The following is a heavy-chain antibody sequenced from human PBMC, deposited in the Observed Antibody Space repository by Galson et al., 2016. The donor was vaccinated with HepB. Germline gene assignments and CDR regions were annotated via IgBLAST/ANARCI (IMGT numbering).Heavy chain of an antibody. CDR3: ATWYSSSFEF. Sequence: SLRLSCAASGFTFSTYAMAWVRQVPGKGLEWVSSLTGSGDYTYYADAMKGRFTISRDNSKDTLYLQMNSLRAEDTAVYYCATWYSSSFEFWGQGTLVTVSS. D-gene: IGHD6-6*01. V-gene: IGHV3-23*01. CDR1: GFTFSTYA. J-gene: IGHJ4*02. CDR2: LTGSGDYT.